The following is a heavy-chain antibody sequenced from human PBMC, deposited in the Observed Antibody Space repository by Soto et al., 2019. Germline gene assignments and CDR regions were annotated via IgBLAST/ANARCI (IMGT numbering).Heavy chain of an antibody. Sequence: QLQLQESGSGLVKPSQTLSLTCAVSGGSISSGGYSWSWIRQPPGKGLEWIGYIYHSGSTYYNPSLKSRVTISVDRSKDQFSLKLSSVTAADTAVYYCAREVGYSYGPYYYYYGMDVWGQGTTVTVSS. J-gene: IGHJ6*02. CDR2: IYHSGST. CDR3: AREVGYSYGPYYYYYGMDV. D-gene: IGHD5-18*01. CDR1: GGSISSGGYS. V-gene: IGHV4-30-2*01.